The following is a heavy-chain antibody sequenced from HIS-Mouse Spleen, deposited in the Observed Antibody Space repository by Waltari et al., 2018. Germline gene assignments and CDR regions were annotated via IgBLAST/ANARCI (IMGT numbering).Heavy chain of an antibody. CDR1: GFTFSSYW. Sequence: EVQLVESGGGLVQPGGSLRLSCPASGFTFSSYWMSWVRPPTGKGLEWVANIKQDGSEKYYVDSVKGRFTISRDNAKNSLYLQMNSLRAEDTAVYYCARDSVGATTDWFDPWGQGTLVTVSS. D-gene: IGHD1-26*01. V-gene: IGHV3-7*01. J-gene: IGHJ5*02. CDR2: IKQDGSEK. CDR3: ARDSVGATTDWFDP.